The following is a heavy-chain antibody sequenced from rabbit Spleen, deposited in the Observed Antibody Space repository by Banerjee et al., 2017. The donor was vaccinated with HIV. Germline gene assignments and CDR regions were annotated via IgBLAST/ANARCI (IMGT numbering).Heavy chain of an antibody. CDR2: INRVTGKS. Sequence: EESGGGLVQPEGSLTLTCKASGLDFGSSFWICWVRQAPGKGLEWIACINRVTGKSVYASWAKGRFSMSRTSSTTVTLQMTSLTAADTATYFCARDSGSSFSSYGMDLWGPGTLVTVS. J-gene: IGHJ6*01. V-gene: IGHV1S45*01. CDR3: ARDSGSSFSSYGMDL. CDR1: GLDFGSSFW. D-gene: IGHD8-1*01.